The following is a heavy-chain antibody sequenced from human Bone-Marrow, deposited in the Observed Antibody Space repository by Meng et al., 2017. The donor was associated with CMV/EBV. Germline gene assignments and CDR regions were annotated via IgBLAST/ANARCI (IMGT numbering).Heavy chain of an antibody. CDR2: ISSSGSTI. CDR1: GFTFSDYY. D-gene: IGHD2-2*01. V-gene: IGHV3-11*04. CDR3: ARAAFCSSSTCWYGMDV. J-gene: IGHJ6*02. Sequence: GGSLRLSCAASGFTFSDYYMNWIRQAPGKGLEWVSYISSSGSTIYYADAVKGRFTISRDNSMDTMYLQMNSLRREDTAVYYCARAAFCSSSTCWYGMDVWGRGTTVTV.